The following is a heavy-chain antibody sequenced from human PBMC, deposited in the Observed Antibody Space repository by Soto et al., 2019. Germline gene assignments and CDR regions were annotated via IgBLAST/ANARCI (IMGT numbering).Heavy chain of an antibody. CDR3: ARDPSDLWEPDQYFQP. J-gene: IGHJ1*01. Sequence: GGSLRLSCAASGFTFIRYSMNWVRQAPGKGLEWVSSINSRSSYIYYADSVKGRFTISRDNAKNSLYLQMNSLRSEDTAVYYCARDPSDLWEPDQYFQPWGQGTRVTVS. CDR2: INSRSSYI. V-gene: IGHV3-21*01. D-gene: IGHD1-26*01. CDR1: GFTFIRYS.